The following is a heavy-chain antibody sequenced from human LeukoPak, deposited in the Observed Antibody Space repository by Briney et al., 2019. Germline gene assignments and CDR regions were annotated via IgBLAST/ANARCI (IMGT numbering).Heavy chain of an antibody. V-gene: IGHV4-34*01. J-gene: IGHJ5*02. D-gene: IGHD1-20*01. CDR2: INHSGST. CDR1: GGSFSGYY. Sequence: PSETLSLTCAVYGGSFSGYYWSWIRQPPGKGLEWIGEINHSGSTNYNPSLKSRVTILVDTSKNQFSLKLSSVTAADTAVYYCARDAAITGIWFDPWGQGTLVTVSS. CDR3: ARDAAITGIWFDP.